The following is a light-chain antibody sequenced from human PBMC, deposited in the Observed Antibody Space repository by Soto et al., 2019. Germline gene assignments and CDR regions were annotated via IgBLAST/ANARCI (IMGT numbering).Light chain of an antibody. CDR1: QSVSYY. Sequence: EIVMTQSPATLSVSPGERATLSCRASQSVSYYLAWYQQKPGQAPRLLIYGESNRATGIPDRFSGSGSGTDFTLTISRLEPEDFAVYYCQQYGSSGTFGQGTKVDIK. CDR2: GES. CDR3: QQYGSSGT. V-gene: IGKV3-20*01. J-gene: IGKJ1*01.